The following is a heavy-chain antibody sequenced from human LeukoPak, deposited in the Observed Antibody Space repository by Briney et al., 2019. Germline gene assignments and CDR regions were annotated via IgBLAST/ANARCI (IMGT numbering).Heavy chain of an antibody. CDR3: AKDREQLGRWGYFDY. D-gene: IGHD6-6*01. CDR1: GFTFSSYG. Sequence: PGGSLRLSCAASGFTFSSYGMHWVRQAPGKGLEWVAFIRYDGSNKYYADSVKGRFTISRDNSKNTLYLQMNSLRAEDTAVYYCAKDREQLGRWGYFDYWGQGTLVTVSS. V-gene: IGHV3-30*02. CDR2: IRYDGSNK. J-gene: IGHJ4*02.